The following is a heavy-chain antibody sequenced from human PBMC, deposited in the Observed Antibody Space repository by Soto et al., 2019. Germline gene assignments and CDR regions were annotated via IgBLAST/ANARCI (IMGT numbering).Heavy chain of an antibody. D-gene: IGHD3-10*01. V-gene: IGHV4-34*01. Sequence: QVQLQQWGAGLLKPSETLSLTCAVYGGSFSGYYWSWIRQPPGKGLEWIGEINHSGSTNYNPSLTSRVTIAVATSTHQFSLTLSSVTAADTAVYYGARGLGTMVRGGWSSGQHPQYGMDVWGQGTTVTVSS. CDR1: GGSFSGYY. J-gene: IGHJ6*02. CDR3: ARGLGTMVRGGWSSGQHPQYGMDV. CDR2: INHSGST.